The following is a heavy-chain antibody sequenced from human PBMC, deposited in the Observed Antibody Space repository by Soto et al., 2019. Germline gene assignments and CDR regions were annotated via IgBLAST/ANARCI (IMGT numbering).Heavy chain of an antibody. D-gene: IGHD3-3*01. J-gene: IGHJ4*02. CDR1: GGSVSSGSYY. V-gene: IGHV4-61*01. CDR3: ARELRFLEWFPGSYFDY. CDR2: IYYSGST. Sequence: SETLSLTCTVSGGSVSSGSYYWSWIRQPPGKGLEWIGYIYYSGSTNYNPSLKSRVTISVDTSKNQFSLKLSSVTAADTAVYYCARELRFLEWFPGSYFDYWGQGTLVTVSS.